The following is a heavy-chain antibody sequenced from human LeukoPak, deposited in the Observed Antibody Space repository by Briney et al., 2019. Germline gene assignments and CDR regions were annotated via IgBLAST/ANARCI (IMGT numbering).Heavy chain of an antibody. CDR2: ISGSGGST. CDR1: GFTFSSYA. J-gene: IGHJ4*02. Sequence: GGSLGLSCAASGFTFSSYAMSWVRQAPGKGLEWVSAISGSGGSTYYADSVKGRFTISRDNSKNTLYLQMNSLRAKDTAVYYCAKAVSLEWLVDYWGQGTLVTVSS. D-gene: IGHD6-19*01. CDR3: AKAVSLEWLVDY. V-gene: IGHV3-23*01.